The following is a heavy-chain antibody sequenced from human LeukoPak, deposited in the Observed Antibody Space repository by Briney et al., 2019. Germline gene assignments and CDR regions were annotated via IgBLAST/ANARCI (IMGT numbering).Heavy chain of an antibody. CDR2: INHSGST. Sequence: SETLSLTCAVYGGSFSGYYWSWIRQPPGKGLERIGEINHSGSTNYNPSLKSRVTISVDTSKNQFSLKLSSVTAADTAVYYCARRTSYDFWTTQYYFDYWGQGTLVTVSS. J-gene: IGHJ4*02. CDR3: ARRTSYDFWTTQYYFDY. D-gene: IGHD3-3*01. V-gene: IGHV4-34*01. CDR1: GGSFSGYY.